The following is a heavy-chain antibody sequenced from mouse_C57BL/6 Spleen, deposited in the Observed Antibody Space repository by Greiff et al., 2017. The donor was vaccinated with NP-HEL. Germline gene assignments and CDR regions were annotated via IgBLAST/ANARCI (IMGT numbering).Heavy chain of an antibody. CDR3: ARGGGYYPYYYAMDY. CDR1: GFTFSDYY. Sequence: EVMLVESEGGLVQPGRSMKLSCTVSGFTFSDYYMAWVRQVPEKGLEWVANINYDGSSTYYLDSLKSRFIISRDNAKNILYLQMSSLKSEDTATYYCARGGGYYPYYYAMDYWGQGTSVTVSS. V-gene: IGHV5-16*01. D-gene: IGHD2-3*01. CDR2: INYDGSST. J-gene: IGHJ4*01.